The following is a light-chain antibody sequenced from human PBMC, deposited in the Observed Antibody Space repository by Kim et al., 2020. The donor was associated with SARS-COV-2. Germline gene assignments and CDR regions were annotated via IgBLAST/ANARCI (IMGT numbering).Light chain of an antibody. CDR1: QSIRNC. V-gene: IGKV1-5*03. Sequence: AAIGDRVTITCRASQSIRNCLAWYQQKPGKAPRLLIYQASSLESGVPSRFSGSGSGTQFTLTISSLQPDDSATYFCQHYDSYPLTFGGGTKVDIK. J-gene: IGKJ4*01. CDR3: QHYDSYPLT. CDR2: QAS.